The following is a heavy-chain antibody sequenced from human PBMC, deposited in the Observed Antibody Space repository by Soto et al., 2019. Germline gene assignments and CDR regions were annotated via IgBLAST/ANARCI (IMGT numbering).Heavy chain of an antibody. V-gene: IGHV3-48*02. CDR2: ISSSSSTI. CDR1: GFTFSSYS. Sequence: GGSLRLSCAASGFTFSSYSMNWVRQAPGKGLEWVSYISSSSSTIYYADSVKGRFTISRDNAKNSLYLQMNSLRDEDTAVYYCARDWCRGGSCYSYYYGMDVWGQGTTVTVSS. J-gene: IGHJ6*02. CDR3: ARDWCRGGSCYSYYYGMDV. D-gene: IGHD2-15*01.